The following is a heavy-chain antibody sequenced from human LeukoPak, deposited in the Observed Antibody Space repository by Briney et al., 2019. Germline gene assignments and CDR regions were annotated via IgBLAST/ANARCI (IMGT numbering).Heavy chain of an antibody. CDR2: ISSSGGTI. V-gene: IGHV3-11*01. Sequence: PGGSLRLSCAASGFTFSDYYISWIRQAPGKGLEWVSYISSSGGTIYYADSVKGRFTISRDNAKNSLYLQMNSLRAEDTAVYYCARERDRHQGVVIPAAFGHWGQGTLVTVSS. CDR3: ARERDRHQGVVIPAAFGH. J-gene: IGHJ4*02. CDR1: GFTFSDYY. D-gene: IGHD2-2*01.